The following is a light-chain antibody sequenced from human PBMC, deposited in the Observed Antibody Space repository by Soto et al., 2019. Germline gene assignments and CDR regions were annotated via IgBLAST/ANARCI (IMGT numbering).Light chain of an antibody. Sequence: QSVRTQPPSASGTALERVTISSSGNSSNFGSNTVNWYQQLPGTAPKLVIYSNNQRPSGVPDRFSGSKSCTSASLAISVLLSEDEADYYCVALDDSLNGYVVFGGGTKVTVL. CDR3: VALDDSLNGYVV. CDR1: SSNFGSNT. V-gene: IGLV1-44*01. J-gene: IGLJ2*01. CDR2: SNN.